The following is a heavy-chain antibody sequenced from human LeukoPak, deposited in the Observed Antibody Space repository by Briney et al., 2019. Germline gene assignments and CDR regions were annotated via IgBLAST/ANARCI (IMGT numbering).Heavy chain of an antibody. V-gene: IGHV3-30-3*01. D-gene: IGHD4-17*01. CDR2: ISYDGSNK. CDR3: ARDPNWRYDYEEVLFDP. Sequence: GGSLRLSCAASGFTFSSYAMHWVRQAPGKGLEWVAVISYDGSNKYYADSVKGRFTISRDNSKNTLYLQMNSQRAEDTAVYYCARDPNWRYDYEEVLFDPWGQGTLVTVSS. CDR1: GFTFSSYA. J-gene: IGHJ5*02.